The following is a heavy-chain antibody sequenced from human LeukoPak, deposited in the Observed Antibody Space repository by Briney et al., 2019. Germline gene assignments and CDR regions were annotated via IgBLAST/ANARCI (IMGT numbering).Heavy chain of an antibody. D-gene: IGHD1-1*01. J-gene: IGHJ4*02. Sequence: ASVKVSCKASGYTFTSYGISWVRQAPGQGLEWMGWVNPNSGGTKSAQQFQGRVTMTRDTSISSVYMEVNSLRSDDTAVYYCARIPTRRRTGTGAYWGQGTLVTVSS. CDR3: ARIPTRRRTGTGAY. CDR1: GYTFTSYG. CDR2: VNPNSGGT. V-gene: IGHV1-2*02.